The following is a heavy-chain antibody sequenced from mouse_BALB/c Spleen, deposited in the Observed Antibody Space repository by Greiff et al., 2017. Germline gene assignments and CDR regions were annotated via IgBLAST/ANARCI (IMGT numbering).Heavy chain of an antibody. Sequence: DVKLVESGGGLVKPGGSLKLSCAASGFTFSSYAMSWVRQTPEKRLEWVASISSGGSTYYPDSVKGRFTISRDNARNILYLRMSSLRSEDTAMYYCARAYDYDAWFAYWGQGTLVTVSA. V-gene: IGHV5-6-5*01. CDR1: GFTFSSYA. CDR2: ISSGGST. CDR3: ARAYDYDAWFAY. D-gene: IGHD2-4*01. J-gene: IGHJ3*01.